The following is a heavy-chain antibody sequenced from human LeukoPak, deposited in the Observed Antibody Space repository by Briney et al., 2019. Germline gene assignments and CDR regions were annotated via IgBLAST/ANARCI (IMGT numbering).Heavy chain of an antibody. V-gene: IGHV4-59*01. CDR2: IYSSGTT. D-gene: IGHD1-26*01. CDR1: GXSITNYY. Sequence: SETLSLTFTVSGXSITNYYWTWIRQPPGKGLEWIGYIYSSGTTNYNPSLKSRVTMSVDTSKNQFSLKLSSVTAADTAMYYCARDGSYYAYWGQGILVTVSS. J-gene: IGHJ4*02. CDR3: ARDGSYYAY.